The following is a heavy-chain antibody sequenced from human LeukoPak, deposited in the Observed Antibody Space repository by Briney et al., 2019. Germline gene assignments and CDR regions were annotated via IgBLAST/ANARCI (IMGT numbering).Heavy chain of an antibody. J-gene: IGHJ4*02. CDR2: IIPIFGTA. CDR1: GGTFSSYA. Sequence: ASVKVSCKASGGTFSSYAISWVRQAPGQGLEWMGGIIPIFGTANYAQKFLGRVTITTDESTSTAYMELSSLRSEDTAVYYCARGAYCSGGSCYGHFDYWGQGTLVTVSS. V-gene: IGHV1-69*05. CDR3: ARGAYCSGGSCYGHFDY. D-gene: IGHD2-15*01.